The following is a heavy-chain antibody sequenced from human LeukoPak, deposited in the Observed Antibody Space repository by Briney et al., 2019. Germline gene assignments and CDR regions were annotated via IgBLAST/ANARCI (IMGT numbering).Heavy chain of an antibody. CDR2: INHSGST. Sequence: PSETLSLTCAVYGGSFSGYYWSWIRQPPGKGLEWIGEINHSGSTNYNPSLKSRVTISVDTSKNQFSLKLSSVTAADTAVYYCARGRAYDYVWGSYRLYYFDYWGQGTLVTVSS. CDR1: GGSFSGYY. J-gene: IGHJ4*02. CDR3: ARGRAYDYVWGSYRLYYFDY. D-gene: IGHD3-16*02. V-gene: IGHV4-34*01.